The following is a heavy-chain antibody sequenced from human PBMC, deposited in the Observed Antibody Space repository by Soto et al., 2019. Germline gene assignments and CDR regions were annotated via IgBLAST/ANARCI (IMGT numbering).Heavy chain of an antibody. J-gene: IGHJ3*02. CDR2: INPATGAA. V-gene: IGHV1-2*02. CDR3: ARGGGVGVAGSAAFDM. CDR1: GYPVTAYY. Sequence: QLHLVQSGAVVKKPGASVTVSCSASGYPVTAYYMHWVRQAPGRGLEWMGGINPATGAAKYTQTFQGRVTMTRDRSTSTVFMELSGLTCEDTAVFFCARGGGVGVAGSAAFDMWGQGTLVTVSS. D-gene: IGHD3-3*01.